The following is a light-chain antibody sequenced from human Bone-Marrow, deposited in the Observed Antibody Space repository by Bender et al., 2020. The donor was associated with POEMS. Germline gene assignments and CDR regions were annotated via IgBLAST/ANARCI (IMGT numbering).Light chain of an antibody. J-gene: IGLJ3*02. CDR3: QSYDGANHWV. CDR1: GGSIATNY. V-gene: IGLV6-57*02. Sequence: FMLTQPHSVSESPGKTIMISCTGSGGSIATNYVQWYQQRPASAPTTIIYEDAQRPSGVPDRFSGSIDSSSNSASLTISGLTTEDEADYYCQSYDGANHWVFGGGTRLTVL. CDR2: EDA.